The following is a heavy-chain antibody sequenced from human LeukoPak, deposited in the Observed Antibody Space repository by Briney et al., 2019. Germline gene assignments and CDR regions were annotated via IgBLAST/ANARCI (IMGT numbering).Heavy chain of an antibody. V-gene: IGHV4-39*01. CDR3: ASSYDYVWGSSDY. J-gene: IGHJ4*02. CDR1: GGSISSSSYY. Sequence: SETLSPTCTVSGGSISSSSYYWGWIRQPPGKGLEWVGSIYYSGSNYDNPSRKSRVTISVDTSKNQFSLKLSSVPAADTAVYYCASSYDYVWGSSDYWGQGTLVTVSS. CDR2: IYYSGSN. D-gene: IGHD3-16*01.